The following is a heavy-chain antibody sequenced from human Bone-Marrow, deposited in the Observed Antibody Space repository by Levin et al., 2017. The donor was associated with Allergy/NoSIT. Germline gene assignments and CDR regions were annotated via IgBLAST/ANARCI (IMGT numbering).Heavy chain of an antibody. Sequence: PGGSLRLSCAASGFTFSSYAMSWVRQAPWKGLEWVSGISGSGGETYYADSVKGRFTISRDNSKNTLYLQMNSLRAEDTAVYFCAKDRSLERRGIFDYWGQGTLVTVSS. V-gene: IGHV3-23*01. CDR1: GFTFSSYA. D-gene: IGHD1-1*01. CDR3: AKDRSLERRGIFDY. CDR2: ISGSGGET. J-gene: IGHJ4*02.